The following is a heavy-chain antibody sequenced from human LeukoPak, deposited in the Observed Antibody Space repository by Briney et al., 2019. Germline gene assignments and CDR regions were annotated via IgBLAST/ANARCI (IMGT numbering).Heavy chain of an antibody. CDR2: INHSGST. V-gene: IGHV4-34*01. CDR1: GGSFSGYY. Sequence: SETLSLTCAVYGGSFSGYYWSWLRQPPGQGLEWIGEINHSGSTNYNPSLTSRVTISVDTSKNQTPLKLSSVTAADTAVYYCARGRKTAARERHFDYWGQGTLVTVSS. CDR3: ARGRKTAARERHFDY. J-gene: IGHJ4*02. D-gene: IGHD2-2*01.